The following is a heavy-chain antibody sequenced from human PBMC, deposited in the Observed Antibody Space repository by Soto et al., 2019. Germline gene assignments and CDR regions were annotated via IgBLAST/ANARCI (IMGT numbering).Heavy chain of an antibody. CDR2: ISWNSGII. Sequence: PGGSLSLSCAVSGFRFDGYAMHWVRQAPGKGLEWVSGISWNSGIIGYADSVKGRFTISRDNAENSLYLHMNSLRVEDTALYYCAKDYYSDSNGPHFDYWGQGTQVTVSS. CDR1: GFRFDGYA. V-gene: IGHV3-9*01. D-gene: IGHD3-22*01. CDR3: AKDYYSDSNGPHFDY. J-gene: IGHJ4*02.